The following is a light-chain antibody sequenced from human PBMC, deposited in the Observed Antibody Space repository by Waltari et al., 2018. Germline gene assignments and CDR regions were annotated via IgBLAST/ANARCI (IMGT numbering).Light chain of an antibody. J-gene: IGKJ1*01. Sequence: DILLTQSPSTLSASVGDRVTITCRASQTITRWLAWYQQKPGKAHNLLIFYASSLANGVPSRFSGSGSGTEFTLSISSLQPDDFATYYCQQYNSYSPWTFGPGTKVEIK. CDR3: QQYNSYSPWT. CDR2: YAS. CDR1: QTITRW. V-gene: IGKV1-5*01.